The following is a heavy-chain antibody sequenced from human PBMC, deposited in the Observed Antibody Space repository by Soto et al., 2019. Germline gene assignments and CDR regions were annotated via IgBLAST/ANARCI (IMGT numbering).Heavy chain of an antibody. CDR2: FIPMLGIA. CDR3: ARLSDDTSGILDY. Sequence: SAKVSCKASGDSFNRSTFSWALQAHGQGLEWMGRFIPMLGIANYAQTFQGRVIITADKSTSTAYMDLSSLRSEDTAVYYCARLSDDTSGILDYWGQGTPVTVSS. D-gene: IGHD3-22*01. V-gene: IGHV1-69*02. J-gene: IGHJ4*02. CDR1: GDSFNRST.